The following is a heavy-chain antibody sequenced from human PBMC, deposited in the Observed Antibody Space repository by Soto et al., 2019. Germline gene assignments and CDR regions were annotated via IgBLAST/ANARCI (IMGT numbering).Heavy chain of an antibody. V-gene: IGHV4-59*08. D-gene: IGHD2-2*01. CDR2: IYYSGST. J-gene: IGHJ6*04. CDR1: GGSISSYY. Sequence: PSETLSHTCTFSGGSISSYYWSWIRQPPGKGLEWIGYIYYSGSTNYNPSLKSRVTISVDTSKNQFSLKLSSVTAADTAVYYCARHVVGGGAYCSRTSCYGLDVWGKGTTVTVSS. CDR3: ARHVVGGGAYCSRTSCYGLDV.